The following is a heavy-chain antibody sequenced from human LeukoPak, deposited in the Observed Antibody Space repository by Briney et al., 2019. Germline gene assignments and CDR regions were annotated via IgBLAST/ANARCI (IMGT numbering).Heavy chain of an antibody. CDR2: IKSKTDGGTT. J-gene: IGHJ4*02. V-gene: IGHV3-15*01. CDR3: TTIDDFWSGYLY. D-gene: IGHD3-3*01. CDR1: GFTFSNAW. Sequence: PGGSLRLSCAASGFTFSNAWMSWVRQAPGKGLEWVGRIKSKTDGGTTDYAAPVKGRFTIPRNDSKNTLYLQMNSLKTEDTAVYYCTTIDDFWSGYLYWGQGTLVTVYS.